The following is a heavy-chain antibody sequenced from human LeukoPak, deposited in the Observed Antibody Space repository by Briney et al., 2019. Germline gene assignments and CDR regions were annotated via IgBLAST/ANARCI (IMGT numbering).Heavy chain of an antibody. CDR2: INPSGGST. J-gene: IGHJ3*02. V-gene: IGHV1-46*01. D-gene: IGHD3-3*01. Sequence: ASVKVSCKASGYTFTGYYMHWVRQAPGQGLEWMGIINPSGGSTSYAQKFQGRVTMTRDMSTSTVYMELSSLRSEDTAVYYCARAQSKAIFGVVRDAFDIWGQGTMVTVSS. CDR3: ARAQSKAIFGVVRDAFDI. CDR1: GYTFTGYY.